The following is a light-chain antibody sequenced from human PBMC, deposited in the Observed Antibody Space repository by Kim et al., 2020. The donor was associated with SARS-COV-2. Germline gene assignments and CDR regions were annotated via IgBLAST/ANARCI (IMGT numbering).Light chain of an antibody. Sequence: IVMTQSPATLSVSPGERDTLSCRASQIVSSNLAWYQQKLGQAPRLLIYGASTRATGIPARFSGSGSGTEFTLTISSLQSEDFAVYYCQQYNNWPPMYTFGQGTKLEI. CDR3: QQYNNWPPMYT. J-gene: IGKJ2*01. CDR2: GAS. V-gene: IGKV3-15*01. CDR1: QIVSSN.